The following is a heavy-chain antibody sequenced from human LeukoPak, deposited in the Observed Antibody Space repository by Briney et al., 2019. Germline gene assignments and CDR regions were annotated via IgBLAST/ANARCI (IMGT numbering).Heavy chain of an antibody. J-gene: IGHJ4*02. D-gene: IGHD5-24*01. CDR2: ISSSSSTI. V-gene: IGHV3-48*01. Sequence: GGSLRLSCAASGFTFSSHSMNWVRQARGKGLEWVSYISSSSSTIYYADSVKGRLTISRDNPKNSLYLQINSLIADDTAVYYCATDGLDRYNQYYFDYWGQGTLVTVSS. CDR1: GFTFSSHS. CDR3: ATDGLDRYNQYYFDY.